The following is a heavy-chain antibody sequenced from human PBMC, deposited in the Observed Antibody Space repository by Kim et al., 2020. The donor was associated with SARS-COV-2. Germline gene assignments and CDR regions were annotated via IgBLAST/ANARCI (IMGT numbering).Heavy chain of an antibody. CDR2: LYTGGST. CDR3: ASAMIVIVHWYFDL. D-gene: IGHD3-22*01. CDR1: GLTVSGNY. J-gene: IGHJ2*01. V-gene: IGHV3-66*02. Sequence: GGSLRLSCATSGLTVSGNYMNWVRQAPGKGLEWVSVLYTGGSTYYADPVKGRCTISRDKSKNTLYLQMNSLRTEDTAVYYCASAMIVIVHWYFDLWGRGTLVTVSS.